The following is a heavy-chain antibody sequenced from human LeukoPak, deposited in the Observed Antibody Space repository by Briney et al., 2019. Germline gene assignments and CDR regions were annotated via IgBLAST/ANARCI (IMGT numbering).Heavy chain of an antibody. CDR2: IYYSGST. Sequence: SETLSLTCTVSGGSISSHYWSWIRQPPGKGLEWIGYIYYSGSTNYNPSLKSRVTISVDTSKNQFSLKLSSVTAADTAVYYCARDLLRYCSSTSCSNDAFDIWGQGTMVTVSS. CDR1: GGSISSHY. CDR3: ARDLLRYCSSTSCSNDAFDI. D-gene: IGHD2-2*01. J-gene: IGHJ3*02. V-gene: IGHV4-59*11.